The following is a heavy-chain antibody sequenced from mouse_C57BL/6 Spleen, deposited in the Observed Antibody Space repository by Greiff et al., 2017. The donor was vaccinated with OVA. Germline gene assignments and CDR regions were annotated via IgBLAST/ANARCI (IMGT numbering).Heavy chain of an antibody. V-gene: IGHV7-3*01. CDR2: IRNKANGYTT. J-gene: IGHJ4*01. CDR1: GFTFTDYY. Sequence: EVQLVESGGGLVQPGGSLSLSCAASGFTFTDYYMSWVRQPPGKALEWLGFIRNKANGYTTEYSASVKGRFTISRDNSQSILYLQMNALRAEDSATYYCARSPDYAMDYWGQGTSVTVSS. CDR3: ARSPDYAMDY.